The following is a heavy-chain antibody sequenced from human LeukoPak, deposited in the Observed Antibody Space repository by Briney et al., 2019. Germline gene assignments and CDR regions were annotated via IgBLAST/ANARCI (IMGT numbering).Heavy chain of an antibody. CDR2: INPNSGGT. Sequence: GASVKVSCKASGYTFTGYYMHWVRQAPGQGLEWMGWINPNSGGTNYAQKFQGRVTMTRDTSISTAYMELSRLRSDDTAVYYCARDPESGWSLDYYYYYMDVWGKGTTVTVSS. CDR1: GYTFTGYY. CDR3: ARDPESGWSLDYYYYYMDV. J-gene: IGHJ6*03. D-gene: IGHD6-19*01. V-gene: IGHV1-2*02.